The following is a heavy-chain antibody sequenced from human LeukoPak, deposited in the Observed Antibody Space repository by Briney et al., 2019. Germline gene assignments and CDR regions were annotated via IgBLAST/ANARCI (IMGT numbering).Heavy chain of an antibody. Sequence: GSLRLSCAASGFTFSSYSMNWVRQPPGKGLEWIGEIYHSGSTNYNPSLKSRVTISVDKSKNQFSLKLSSVTAADTAVYYCARGIAGYSSGWRPNWFDPWGQGTLVTVSS. CDR1: GFTFSSYSM. CDR3: ARGIAGYSSGWRPNWFDP. CDR2: IYHSGST. J-gene: IGHJ5*02. D-gene: IGHD6-19*01. V-gene: IGHV4-4*02.